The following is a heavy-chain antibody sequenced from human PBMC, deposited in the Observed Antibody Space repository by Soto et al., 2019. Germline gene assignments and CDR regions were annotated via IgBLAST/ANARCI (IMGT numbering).Heavy chain of an antibody. CDR1: GGTFSSYA. CDR2: IIPIFGTA. D-gene: IGHD3-3*02. V-gene: IGHV1-69*13. Sequence: SVKVSCKASGGTFSSYAISWARQAPGQGLEWMGGIIPIFGTANYAQKFQGRVTITADESTSTAYMELSSLRSEDTAVYYCARPISFYYYYGMDVWGQGTTVNVSS. CDR3: ARPISFYYYYGMDV. J-gene: IGHJ6*02.